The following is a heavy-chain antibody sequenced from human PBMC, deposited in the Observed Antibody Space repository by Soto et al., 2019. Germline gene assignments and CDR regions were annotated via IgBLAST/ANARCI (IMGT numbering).Heavy chain of an antibody. D-gene: IGHD3-10*01. CDR3: ARGASMVRGVLYYYGMDV. J-gene: IGHJ6*02. CDR1: GYTFTGYY. CDR2: INPNSGGT. V-gene: IGHV1-2*04. Sequence: ASVKVSCKASGYTFTGYYMHWVRQAPGQGLEWMGWINPNSGGTNYAQKFQGWVTMTRDTSISTAYMELSRLRSDDTAVYYCARGASMVRGVLYYYGMDVWGQGTTVTVSS.